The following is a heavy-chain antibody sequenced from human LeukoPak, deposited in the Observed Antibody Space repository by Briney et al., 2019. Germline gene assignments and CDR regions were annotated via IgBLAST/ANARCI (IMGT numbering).Heavy chain of an antibody. CDR3: ARRPKAYFDILTGYYGYYFDY. CDR2: INHSGST. Sequence: SETLSLTCADYGGSFSGYCWSWIRQPPGKGLEWIGEINHSGSTNYNPSLKSRVTISVDMSKNQFSLKLSSVTAADTAVYYCARRPKAYFDILTGYYGYYFDYWGQGTLVTVSS. J-gene: IGHJ4*02. V-gene: IGHV4-34*01. D-gene: IGHD3-9*01. CDR1: GGSFSGYC.